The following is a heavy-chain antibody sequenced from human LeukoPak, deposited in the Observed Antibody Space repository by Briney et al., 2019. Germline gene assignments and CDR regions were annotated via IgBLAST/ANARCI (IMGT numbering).Heavy chain of an antibody. CDR2: IYSGGST. CDR3: AKDRTVGASYWYFDL. J-gene: IGHJ2*01. CDR1: GFTVSSNY. Sequence: GGSLRLSCAASGFTVSSNYMSWVRQAPGKGLEWVSVIYSGGSTYYADSVKGRFTISRDSSKNTLFLQMNSLRAEDTATYYCAKDRTVGASYWYFDLWGRGTLVTVSS. D-gene: IGHD1-26*01. V-gene: IGHV3-53*01.